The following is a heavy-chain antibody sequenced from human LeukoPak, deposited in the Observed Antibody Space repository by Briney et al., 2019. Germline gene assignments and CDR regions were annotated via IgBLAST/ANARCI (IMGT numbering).Heavy chain of an antibody. CDR2: IDPSDSYT. CDR1: GYSFTSYW. Sequence: GESLKISCKGSGYSFTSYWISWVRQMPGKGLEWMGRIDPSDSYTNYSPSFQGHVTISADKSISTAYLQWSSLKAADTAMYYCGRQGGGDWGTNWFDPWGQGTLVTVSS. J-gene: IGHJ5*02. CDR3: GRQGGGDWGTNWFDP. D-gene: IGHD2-21*02. V-gene: IGHV5-10-1*01.